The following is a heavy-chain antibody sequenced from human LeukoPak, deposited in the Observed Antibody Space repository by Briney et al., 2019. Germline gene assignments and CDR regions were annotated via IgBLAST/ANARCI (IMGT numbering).Heavy chain of an antibody. V-gene: IGHV4-38-2*01. CDR1: AYSISSGYY. J-gene: IGHJ4*02. Sequence: SETLSLTCVVSAYSISSGYYWGWIRQPPGKGLEWIGSIYHSGGNTYYNPSLKSRVTISVDTSKNQFSLKVSSVTAADTAVYPCARYAGTYHFDYWGQGTLVTVSS. CDR2: IYHSGGNT. D-gene: IGHD1-26*01. CDR3: ARYAGTYHFDY.